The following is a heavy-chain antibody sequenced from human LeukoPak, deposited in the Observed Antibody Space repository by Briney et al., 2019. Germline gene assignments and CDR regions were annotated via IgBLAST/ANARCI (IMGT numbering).Heavy chain of an antibody. Sequence: PGGSLRLSCAASGFTFSSYAMHCVRQAPGKGLEWVAVISYDGSNKYYADSVKGRFTISRDNSKSTLYLQMNSLRAEDTAVYYCAREEEVAAAGTGYFDYWGQGTLVTVPS. V-gene: IGHV3-30-3*01. J-gene: IGHJ4*02. CDR2: ISYDGSNK. CDR3: AREEEVAAAGTGYFDY. CDR1: GFTFSSYA. D-gene: IGHD6-13*01.